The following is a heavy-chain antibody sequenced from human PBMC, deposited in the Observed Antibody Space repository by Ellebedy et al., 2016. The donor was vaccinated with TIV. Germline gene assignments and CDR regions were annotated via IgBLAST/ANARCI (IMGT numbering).Heavy chain of an antibody. CDR2: IPSSSNYL. Sequence: GESLKISCAASGFSFSTYSMNWVRQAPGKGLEWVSSIPSSSNYLYYADSVKGRVTISRDNAQSSLFLQMNSLRVEDTAVYYCARDTTQDLTFPEDWYFDLWGRGTLVTVSS. D-gene: IGHD1-26*01. CDR1: GFSFSTYS. V-gene: IGHV3-21*06. J-gene: IGHJ2*01. CDR3: ARDTTQDLTFPEDWYFDL.